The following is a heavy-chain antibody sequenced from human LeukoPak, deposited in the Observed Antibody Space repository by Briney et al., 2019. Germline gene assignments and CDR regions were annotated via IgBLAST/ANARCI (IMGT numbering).Heavy chain of an antibody. CDR3: ARRVPPHRREPYYFDY. Sequence: ASVKVSCKASGYTFTSYGISWVRQAPGQGLEWMGWISAYNGNTNYAQKLQGRVTMTTDTSTSTAYMELRSLRSDGTAVYYCARRVPPHRREPYYFDYGGRGTLVTVSS. J-gene: IGHJ4*02. D-gene: IGHD1-14*01. CDR1: GYTFTSYG. V-gene: IGHV1-18*01. CDR2: ISAYNGNT.